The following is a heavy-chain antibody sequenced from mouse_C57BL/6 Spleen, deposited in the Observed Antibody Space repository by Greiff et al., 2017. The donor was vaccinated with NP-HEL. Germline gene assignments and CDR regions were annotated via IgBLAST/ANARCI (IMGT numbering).Heavy chain of an antibody. CDR1: GYTFTSYG. D-gene: IGHD1-1*01. J-gene: IGHJ2*01. Sequence: QVQLQQSGAELARPGASVKLSCKASGYTFTSYGISWVKQRTGQGLEWIGEIYPRSGNTYYNEKFKGKATLTADKSSSTAYMELRSLTSEDSAVYFCARKDYGSSHFFDYWGQGTTLTVPS. CDR3: ARKDYGSSHFFDY. V-gene: IGHV1-81*01. CDR2: IYPRSGNT.